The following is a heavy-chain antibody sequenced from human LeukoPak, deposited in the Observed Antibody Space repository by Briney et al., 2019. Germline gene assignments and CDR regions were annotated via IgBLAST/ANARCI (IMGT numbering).Heavy chain of an antibody. Sequence: ASVKLSCKASGYTFTIYAMHWVRQAPGHRLEWMGWINAGKGNTKYSQKFQGKVTITRDTSASTAYMERSSLRSEDTAVYNCAREGLYFGPYRNYVIDVWGKRTTVTASS. J-gene: IGHJ6*04. CDR2: INAGKGNT. V-gene: IGHV1-3*01. CDR1: GYTFTIYA. D-gene: IGHD3-9*01. CDR3: AREGLYFGPYRNYVIDV.